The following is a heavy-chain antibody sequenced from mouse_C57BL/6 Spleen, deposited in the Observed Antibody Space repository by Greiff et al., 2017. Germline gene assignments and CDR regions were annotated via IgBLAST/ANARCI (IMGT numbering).Heavy chain of an antibody. D-gene: IGHD4-1*02. V-gene: IGHV5-6*01. CDR3: ARHTTGTFDY. J-gene: IGHJ2*01. CDR2: ISSGGSYT. CDR1: GFTFSSYG. Sequence: EVQLVESGGDLVKPGGSLKLSCAASGFTFSSYGMSWVRQTPDKRLEWVATISSGGSYTYYPDSVKGRFTISRDNAKNTLYLQMSSLKSEDTAMYYCARHTTGTFDYWGQGTTLTVSS.